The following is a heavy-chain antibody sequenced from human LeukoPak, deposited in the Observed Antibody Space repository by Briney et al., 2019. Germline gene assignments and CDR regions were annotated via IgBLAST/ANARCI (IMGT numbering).Heavy chain of an antibody. Sequence: PGGSLGLSCAASGFTFSSYAMSWVRQAPGKGLEWVSAISGSGGSTYYADSVKGRFTISRDNSKNTLYLQMNSLRAEDTAVYYCAKGPSRYYDSSGYFWFDYWGQGTLVTVSS. CDR3: AKGPSRYYDSSGYFWFDY. V-gene: IGHV3-23*01. CDR2: ISGSGGST. D-gene: IGHD3-22*01. CDR1: GFTFSSYA. J-gene: IGHJ4*02.